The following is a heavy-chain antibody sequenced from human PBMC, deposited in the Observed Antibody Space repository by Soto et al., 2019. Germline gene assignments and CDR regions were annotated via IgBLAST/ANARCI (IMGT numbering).Heavy chain of an antibody. J-gene: IGHJ4*02. V-gene: IGHV4-4*02. CDR2: ISYRGTT. D-gene: IGHD6-19*01. Sequence: QVQLQESGPGLVEPSETLSLTCAVSGGSISETYWWSWVRQPPGKGLEWIGEISYRGTTHYNPSRRSRVTISMDTSRNQISLTLISVTAADSASYYCARHIGVTGTRGFDYWGQGTLVTVSS. CDR3: ARHIGVTGTRGFDY. CDR1: GGSISETYW.